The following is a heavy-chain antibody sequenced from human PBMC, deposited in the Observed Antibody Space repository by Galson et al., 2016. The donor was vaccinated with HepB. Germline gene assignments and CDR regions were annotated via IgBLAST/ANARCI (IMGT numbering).Heavy chain of an antibody. CDR3: AKGSNGWTKFIDF. CDR2: ITGSDGST. Sequence: SLRLSCAASGFTFTNYAMSWVRQAPGKGLEWVLGITGSDGSTRYADSVKGRFIISRDNSKNTLYLPMDSLRAEDTAVYYCAKGSNGWTKFIDFWGQGTLVTVSS. CDR1: GFTFTNYA. J-gene: IGHJ4*02. V-gene: IGHV3-23*01. D-gene: IGHD6-19*01.